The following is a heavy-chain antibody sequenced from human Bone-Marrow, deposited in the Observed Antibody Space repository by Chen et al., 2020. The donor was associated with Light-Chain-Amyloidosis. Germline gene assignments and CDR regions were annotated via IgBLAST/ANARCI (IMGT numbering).Heavy chain of an antibody. J-gene: IGHJ4*02. CDR1: GFTFSHSS. CDR2: IISGSNEI. V-gene: IGHV3-21*01. Sequence: DVQLVESGGGLVKPGGSLRLYCEASGFTFSHSSMNWVRQFPGKGLGWVATIISGSNEIYYADSVRGRFTISRDNAKNTLSLQMNSLRVEDTAVYHCARDRSSPMVLSLCWGQGVLVAVSS. D-gene: IGHD2-15*01. CDR3: ARDRSSPMVLSLC.